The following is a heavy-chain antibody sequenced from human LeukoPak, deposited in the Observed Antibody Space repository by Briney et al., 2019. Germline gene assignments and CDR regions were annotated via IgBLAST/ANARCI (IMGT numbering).Heavy chain of an antibody. CDR2: IYTSGST. Sequence: SETLSLTCTVAGGSISSYYWSWIRQPAGKGLEWIGRIYTSGSTNYNASLKSRVTISRDTSKNQFSLKLSSVTPADTAVYYCARLIGELWFGDYYYYYMDVWGKGTTVTISS. CDR1: GGSISSYY. D-gene: IGHD3-10*01. V-gene: IGHV4-4*07. J-gene: IGHJ6*03. CDR3: ARLIGELWFGDYYYYYMDV.